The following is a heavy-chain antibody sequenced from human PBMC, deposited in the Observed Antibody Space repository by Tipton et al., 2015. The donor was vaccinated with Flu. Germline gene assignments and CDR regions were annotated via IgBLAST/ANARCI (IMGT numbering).Heavy chain of an antibody. CDR3: ARHERGVSTFP. CDR1: GGSISSGSYF. D-gene: IGHD5/OR15-5a*01. CDR2: ISTSGST. V-gene: IGHV4-61*09. Sequence: TLSLTCTVSGGSISSGSYFWGWIRQPAGEGLEWIGHISTSGSTNYSPSLKSRLTLSVDTSKNQFSLRLTSVTATDTALYYCARHERGVSTFPWGQGTLVTVSS. J-gene: IGHJ5*02.